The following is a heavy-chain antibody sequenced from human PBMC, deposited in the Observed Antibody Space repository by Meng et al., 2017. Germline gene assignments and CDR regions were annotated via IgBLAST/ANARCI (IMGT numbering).Heavy chain of an antibody. V-gene: IGHV3-9*01. Sequence: SCAASVFIFDDYAMHWVRQAPGKGLEWVSGISWNSGSIGYADSVKGRFTISRDNAKDSLYLQMNSMRAEDKALYYCAKDTGYSYGYEWGYYFDYWGQGTLVTVSS. J-gene: IGHJ4*02. D-gene: IGHD5-18*01. CDR2: ISWNSGSI. CDR1: VFIFDDYA. CDR3: AKDTGYSYGYEWGYYFDY.